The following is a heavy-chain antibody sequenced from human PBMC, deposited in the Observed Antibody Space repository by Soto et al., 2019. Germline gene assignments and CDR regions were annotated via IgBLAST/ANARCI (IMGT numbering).Heavy chain of an antibody. CDR3: AAVAVAGRGRPQFDY. J-gene: IGHJ4*02. D-gene: IGHD6-19*01. CDR1: GFTFSSYA. CDR2: ISGSGGST. V-gene: IGHV3-23*01. Sequence: PGGSLRLSCAASGFTFSSYAMSWVRQAPGKGLEWVSAISGSGGSTYYADSVKGRFTISRDNSKNTLYLQMNSLRAEDTAVYYCAAVAVAGRGRPQFDYWGQGTLLTVSS.